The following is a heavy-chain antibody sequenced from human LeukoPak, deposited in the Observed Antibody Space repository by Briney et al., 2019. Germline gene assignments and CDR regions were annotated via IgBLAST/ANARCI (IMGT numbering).Heavy chain of an antibody. J-gene: IGHJ4*02. D-gene: IGHD6-19*01. CDR3: ARDGRSGWYPDY. CDR2: ISWNGGST. Sequence: PGGSLRLSCAASGFTFTDYGMSWVRQAPGKGLEWVSGISWNGGSTDYADSVKGRFTISRDNAKNSLFLQMNSLRAEDTALYYCARDGRSGWYPDYWGQGTLVTVSS. V-gene: IGHV3-20*04. CDR1: GFTFTDYG.